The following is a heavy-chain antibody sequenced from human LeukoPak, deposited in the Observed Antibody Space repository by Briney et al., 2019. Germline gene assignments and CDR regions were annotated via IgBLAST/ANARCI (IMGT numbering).Heavy chain of an antibody. J-gene: IGHJ3*01. CDR2: IYYSGST. CDR1: GDSISSGGYY. D-gene: IGHD3-22*01. CDR3: ARVRSFSYYYDSGGSFDVFDF. Sequence: SQTLSLTCTVSGDSISSGGYYWSWIRQHPGKGLEWIGYIYYSGSTYYNPSLKSRVTISVDTSKNQFSLKLSSVTAADTVVYYWARVRSFSYYYDSGGSFDVFDFWGQGKMVTASS. V-gene: IGHV4-31*03.